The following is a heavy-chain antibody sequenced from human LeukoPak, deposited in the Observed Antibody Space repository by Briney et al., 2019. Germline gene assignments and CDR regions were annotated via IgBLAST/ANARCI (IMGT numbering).Heavy chain of an antibody. V-gene: IGHV1-18*01. CDR3: AIPVGYYGSGSPDP. CDR1: GYTFTSYG. J-gene: IGHJ5*02. Sequence: GASVKVSCKASGYTFTSYGISWVRQAPGQGLEWMGWISAYNGNTNYAQKLQGRVTMTTDTSTSTAYMELRSLRSDDTAVYYCAIPVGYYGSGSPDPWGQGTLVTVSS. D-gene: IGHD3-10*01. CDR2: ISAYNGNT.